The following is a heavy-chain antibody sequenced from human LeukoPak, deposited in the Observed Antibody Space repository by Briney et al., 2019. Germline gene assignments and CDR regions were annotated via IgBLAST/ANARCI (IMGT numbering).Heavy chain of an antibody. CDR1: GGTFSSYA. V-gene: IGHV1-69*05. CDR2: IIPIFGTA. J-gene: IGHJ3*02. CDR3: AREWGRSDSDAFDI. Sequence: GASVKVSCKASGGTFSSYAISWVRQAPGQGLEWMGGIIPIFGTANYAQKFQGRVTMTRDMSTSTVYMELSSLRSEDTAVYYCAREWGRSDSDAFDIWGQGTMVTVSS. D-gene: IGHD1-26*01.